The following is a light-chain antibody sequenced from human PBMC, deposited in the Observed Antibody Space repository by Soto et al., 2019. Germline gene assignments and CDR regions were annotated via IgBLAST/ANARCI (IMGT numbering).Light chain of an antibody. CDR1: QSISIY. CDR3: QQSYSTSHTYSTSLT. V-gene: IGKV1-39*01. Sequence: DIQMTQSPSSLSASVGDRVTITCRASQSISIYLNWYQQKPGEAPNLLIYAASSLQSGVPSRFSGSGSGTDFTLTISSLQPEDFATYYCQQSYSTSHTYSTSLTFGGGTKVEIK. CDR2: AAS. J-gene: IGKJ4*01.